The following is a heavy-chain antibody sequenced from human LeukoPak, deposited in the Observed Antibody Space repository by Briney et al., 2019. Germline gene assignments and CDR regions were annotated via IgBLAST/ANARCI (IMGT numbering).Heavy chain of an antibody. D-gene: IGHD1-26*01. CDR2: INPNSGGT. Sequence: EASVKVSCKASGYTFTGYYMHWVRQAPGQGLEWMGWINPNSGGTNYAQKFQGWVTMTRDTSISTAYMELRSLRSDDTAVYYCARVRILWELPDAFDIWGQGTMVTVSS. CDR1: GYTFTGYY. CDR3: ARVRILWELPDAFDI. V-gene: IGHV1-2*04. J-gene: IGHJ3*02.